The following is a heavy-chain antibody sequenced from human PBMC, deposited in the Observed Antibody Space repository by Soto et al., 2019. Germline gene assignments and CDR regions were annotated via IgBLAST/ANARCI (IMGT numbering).Heavy chain of an antibody. CDR1: GFGFSNYE. D-gene: IGHD2-2*02. Sequence: EVQLVESGGSLVQPGGSLRLSCAASGFGFSNYEMNWVRQAPGKGLEWVSYITSSGGATMYADSVKGRFTISRDNAKDSLYLQMNSLRVEDTAVYYCARGDCKTSCYIGFWGQGALVTVSS. CDR2: ITSSGGAT. J-gene: IGHJ4*02. CDR3: ARGDCKTSCYIGF. V-gene: IGHV3-48*03.